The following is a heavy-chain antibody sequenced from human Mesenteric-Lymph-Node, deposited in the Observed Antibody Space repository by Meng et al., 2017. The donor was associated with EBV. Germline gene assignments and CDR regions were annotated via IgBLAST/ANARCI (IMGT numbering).Heavy chain of an antibody. CDR3: AREGTTVTRWDNQ. Sequence: PGLLQHSGPLSCTCISSCGSTSSGNNNRCWLRQSRGGVQEWIRNIYITGSTSYNPAVKSRVTISGDTYKNQFTLKLPSVTAADTAVYYCAREGTTVTRWDNQWGPGTLVTVSS. D-gene: IGHD1-14*01. CDR1: CGSTSSGNNN. J-gene: IGHJ4*02. V-gene: IGHV4-61*01. CDR2: IYITGST.